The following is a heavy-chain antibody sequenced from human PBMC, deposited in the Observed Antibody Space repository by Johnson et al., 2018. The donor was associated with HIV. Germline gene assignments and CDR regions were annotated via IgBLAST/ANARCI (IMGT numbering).Heavy chain of an antibody. CDR2: ISWNSGTI. CDR1: GFIFDDYA. J-gene: IGHJ3*01. Sequence: VQLVESGGGVVQPGRSLRLSCAASGFIFDDYAMHWVRQAPGKGLEWVSGISWNSGTIAYADSVKGRFIISRDNAENSLYLEMNSLRAEDTALYYCVKDRRFAVAGPHDGFDVWGLGTMVTVSS. D-gene: IGHD6-19*01. CDR3: VKDRRFAVAGPHDGFDV. V-gene: IGHV3-9*01.